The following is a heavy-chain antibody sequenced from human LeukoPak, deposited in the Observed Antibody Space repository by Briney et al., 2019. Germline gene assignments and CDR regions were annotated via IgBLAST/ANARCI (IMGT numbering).Heavy chain of an antibody. CDR1: GYTFTGYY. CDR2: INPNSGGT. J-gene: IGHJ5*02. Sequence: ASVKVSCKASGYTFTGYYMHWVRQAPGQGLEWMGWINPNSGGTNYAQKFQGRVTMTRDTSISTAYMELSSLRSEDTAVYYCARGREGTMIVDNWFDPWGQGTLVTVSS. V-gene: IGHV1-2*02. CDR3: ARGREGTMIVDNWFDP. D-gene: IGHD3-22*01.